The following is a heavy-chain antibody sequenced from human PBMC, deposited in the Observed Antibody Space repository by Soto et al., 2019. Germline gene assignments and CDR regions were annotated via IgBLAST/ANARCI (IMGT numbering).Heavy chain of an antibody. J-gene: IGHJ6*02. CDR2: INHSGST. V-gene: IGHV4-34*01. CDR3: ARHVVVVAATPNYYYGMDV. CDR1: GGSFSGYY. Sequence: TLSLTCAVYGGSFSGYYWSWIRQPPGKGLEWIGEINHSGSTNYNPSLKSRVTISVDTSKNQFSLKLSSVTAADTAVYYCARHVVVVAATPNYYYGMDVWGQGTTVTVSS. D-gene: IGHD2-15*01.